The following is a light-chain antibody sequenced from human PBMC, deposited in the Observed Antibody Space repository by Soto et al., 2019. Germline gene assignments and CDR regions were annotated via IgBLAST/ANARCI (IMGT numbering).Light chain of an antibody. V-gene: IGLV2-23*01. CDR1: SSDVGNYNL. CDR3: CSYAGSSTYV. J-gene: IGLJ1*01. Sequence: QSVLTQPASVSGSPGQSITISCTGTSSDVGNYNLVSWYQQHPGKAPKLMIYEGSKRPSGVSNRLSGSKSGNTASLTISILQAEDEADYYCCSYAGSSTYVFGTGTKVTVL. CDR2: EGS.